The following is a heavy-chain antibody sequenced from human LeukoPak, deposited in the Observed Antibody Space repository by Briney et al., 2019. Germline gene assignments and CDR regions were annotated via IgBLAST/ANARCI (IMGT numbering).Heavy chain of an antibody. CDR2: IIPIFGTA. CDR3: AADPGLGYCSGGSCYCY. J-gene: IGHJ4*01. Sequence: GASVKVSCKASGGTFSSYAISWVRQAPGQGLEWMGGIIPIFGTANYAQKFQGRVTITTDESTSTAYMELSSLRSEDTAVYYCAADPGLGYCSGGSCYCYWGQGTLVTVSS. D-gene: IGHD2-15*01. V-gene: IGHV1-69*05. CDR1: GGTFSSYA.